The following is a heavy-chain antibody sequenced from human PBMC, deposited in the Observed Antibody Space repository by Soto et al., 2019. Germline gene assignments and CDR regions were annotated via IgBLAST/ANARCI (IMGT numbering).Heavy chain of an antibody. J-gene: IGHJ4*02. CDR1: GGSISSYY. CDR3: ERPATYSDSSGYRY. Sequence: SETLSLTCTVSGGSISSYYWSWIRQPPGKGLEWIGYIYYSGSTNYNPSLKSRVTISVDTSKNQFSLKLSSVTAADTAVYYCERPATYSDSSGYRYWGQGTLVTVSS. D-gene: IGHD3-22*01. V-gene: IGHV4-59*01. CDR2: IYYSGST.